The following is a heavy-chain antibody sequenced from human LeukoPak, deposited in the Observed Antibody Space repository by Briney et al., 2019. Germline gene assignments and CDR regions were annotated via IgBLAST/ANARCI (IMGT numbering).Heavy chain of an antibody. CDR3: ARGKPGYDFWSGYYSSYFDY. CDR2: IYTSGST. V-gene: IGHV4-61*02. J-gene: IGHJ4*02. D-gene: IGHD3-3*01. Sequence: TLSLTCTVSGGSISSGSYYWSWIRQPAGKVLEWIGRIYTSGSTNYNPSLKSRVTISVDTSKNQFSLKLSSVTAADTAVYYCARGKPGYDFWSGYYSSYFDYWGQGTLVTVSS. CDR1: GGSISSGSYY.